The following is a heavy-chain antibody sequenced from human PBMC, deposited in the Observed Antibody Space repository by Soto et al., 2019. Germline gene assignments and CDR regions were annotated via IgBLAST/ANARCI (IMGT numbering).Heavy chain of an antibody. D-gene: IGHD6-19*01. CDR2: INHSGST. CDR1: GGSFSGYY. V-gene: IGHV4-34*01. CDR3: ARPRYSSGWHARSGWFDP. Sequence: QVQLQQWGAGLLKPSETLSLTCAVYGGSFSGYYWSWIRHHPGKGLAWIGEINHSGSTNYNPSLKSRVTISVDTSKSQFALKLSSVTAADKAVYYCARPRYSSGWHARSGWFDPLGQGTLVTVSS. J-gene: IGHJ5*02.